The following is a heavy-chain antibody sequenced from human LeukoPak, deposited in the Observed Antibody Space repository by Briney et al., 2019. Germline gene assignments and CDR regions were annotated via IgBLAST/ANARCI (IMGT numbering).Heavy chain of an antibody. J-gene: IGHJ6*02. CDR1: GYTFTSYG. CDR2: ISAYNGNT. CDR3: ARVDLGYCSSTSCYTVDYYYYGMDV. Sequence: ASVKVSCKASGYTFTSYGISWVRQAPGQGLEGMGWISAYNGNTNYAQKLQGRVTMTTDTSTSTAYMELRSLRSDDTAVYYCARVDLGYCSSTSCYTVDYYYYGMDVWGQGTTVTVSS. D-gene: IGHD2-2*02. V-gene: IGHV1-18*01.